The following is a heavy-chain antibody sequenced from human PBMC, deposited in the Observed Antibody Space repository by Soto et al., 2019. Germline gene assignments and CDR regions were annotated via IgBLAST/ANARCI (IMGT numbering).Heavy chain of an antibody. D-gene: IGHD5-18*01. J-gene: IGHJ4*02. CDR2: IYYSGST. CDR3: ARGRGDTAMAWYY. Sequence: QVQLQESGPGLVKPSETPSLTCTVSGGSISSYYWSWIRQSPGKGLEWIGYIYYSGSTKYNPSLKSRVTISVDTSKNQFSLKLSSVTAADTAVYYCARGRGDTAMAWYYWGQGTLVTVSS. CDR1: GGSISSYY. V-gene: IGHV4-59*01.